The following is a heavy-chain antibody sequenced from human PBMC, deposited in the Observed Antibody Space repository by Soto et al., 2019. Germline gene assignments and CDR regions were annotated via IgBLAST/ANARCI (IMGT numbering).Heavy chain of an antibody. CDR1: GFTFSSYS. J-gene: IGHJ4*02. CDR2: ISYNGNYI. CDR3: ARDLRRACTSPTCHVFDY. V-gene: IGHV3-21*01. D-gene: IGHD2-8*01. Sequence: EVQLVESGGGLVKPGGSLRLSCAASGFTFSSYSLYWVRQAPGKGLEWVSSISYNGNYIYYADSVKGRFTISRDNANNSLYLQINSLRAEDTAVYYCARDLRRACTSPTCHVFDYWGQGTLVTFSS.